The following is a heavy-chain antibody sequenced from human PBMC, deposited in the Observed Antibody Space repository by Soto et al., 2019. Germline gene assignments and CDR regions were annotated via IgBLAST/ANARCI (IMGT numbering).Heavy chain of an antibody. Sequence: GASVKVSCKASGGTFSSYAISWVRQAPGQGLEWMGRIIPILGIANYAQKFQGRVTITADKSTSTAYMELSSLRSEDTAVYYCARSFRGVIMTPYNWFDPWGQGTLVTVSS. V-gene: IGHV1-69*04. CDR1: GGTFSSYA. CDR2: IIPILGIA. CDR3: ARSFRGVIMTPYNWFDP. J-gene: IGHJ5*02. D-gene: IGHD3-10*01.